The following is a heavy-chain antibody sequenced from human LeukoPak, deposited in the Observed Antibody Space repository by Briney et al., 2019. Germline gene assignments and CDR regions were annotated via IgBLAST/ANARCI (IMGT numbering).Heavy chain of an antibody. CDR2: ISWNSVIM. J-gene: IGHJ4*02. CDR1: GFNFNDYA. Sequence: GTSLRLSCAASGFNFNDYAMHWILLVPGKGLEWLSGISWNSVIMTYADSVKGRFTISRDNARNSLFLQMNSLRDEDTALYYCATRREREPFHYWGQGTLVTVSS. CDR3: ATRREREPFHY. V-gene: IGHV3-9*01. D-gene: IGHD1-26*01.